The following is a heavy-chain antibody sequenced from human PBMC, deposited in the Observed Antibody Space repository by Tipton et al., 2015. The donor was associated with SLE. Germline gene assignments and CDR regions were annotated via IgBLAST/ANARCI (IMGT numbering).Heavy chain of an antibody. CDR1: GSSSSSGYF. CDR2: IYQSGST. D-gene: IGHD5-12*01. J-gene: IGHJ4*02. V-gene: IGHV4-38-2*02. CDR3: ARVVVATTKPLHFDY. Sequence: TLSLTCTVSGSSSSSGYFWGWIRQSPGKGLELIGTIYQSGSTYYSPSFKSRVTISVDTSKSQFSLRLSSVTAADTAMYYCARVVVATTKPLHFDYWGQGTLVTVSS.